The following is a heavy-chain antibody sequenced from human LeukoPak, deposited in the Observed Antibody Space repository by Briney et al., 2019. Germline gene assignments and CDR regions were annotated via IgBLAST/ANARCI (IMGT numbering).Heavy chain of an antibody. D-gene: IGHD6-13*01. V-gene: IGHV4-34*01. Sequence: SETLSLTCALYGGSFSGYYWSWIRQPPGKGLEWIGEINHSGSTNYNPSLKSRVTISVDTSKNQFSLKLSSVTAADTAVYYCARDKPAAAGPNFGYWGQGTLVTVSS. CDR2: INHSGST. CDR1: GGSFSGYY. CDR3: ARDKPAAAGPNFGY. J-gene: IGHJ4*02.